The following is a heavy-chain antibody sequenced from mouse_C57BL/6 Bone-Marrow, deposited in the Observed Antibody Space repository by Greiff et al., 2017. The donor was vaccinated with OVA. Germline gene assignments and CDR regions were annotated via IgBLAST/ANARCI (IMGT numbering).Heavy chain of an antibody. CDR1: GFNIKDDY. V-gene: IGHV14-4*01. CDR2: IDPENGDT. Sequence: DVKLVESGAELVRPGASVKLSCTASGFNIKDDYMHWVKQRPEQGLEWIGWIDPENGDTEYASKFQGKATIPADTSSNTAYLQLSSLTSEDTSVYYCTTPSYYGNYGGFYWGQGTTLTVSS. J-gene: IGHJ2*01. CDR3: TTPSYYGNYGGFY. D-gene: IGHD2-1*01.